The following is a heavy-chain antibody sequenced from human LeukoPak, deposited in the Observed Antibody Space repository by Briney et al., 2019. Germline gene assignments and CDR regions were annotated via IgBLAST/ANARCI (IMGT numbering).Heavy chain of an antibody. Sequence: SETLSLTCTVSGGSISSYYWTWIRQPAGKGLEWIGRFYSTGSTNYNPSLKSRVTISVDTSKNQFSLKLSSVTAADTAVYYCAGLGASGNGYLSWFDPWGQGTLVTVSS. D-gene: IGHD3-22*01. CDR3: AGLGASGNGYLSWFDP. CDR1: GGSISSYY. J-gene: IGHJ5*02. CDR2: FYSTGST. V-gene: IGHV4-4*07.